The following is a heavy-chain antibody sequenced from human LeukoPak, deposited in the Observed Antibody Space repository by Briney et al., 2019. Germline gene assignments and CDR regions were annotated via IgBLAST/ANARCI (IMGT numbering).Heavy chain of an antibody. D-gene: IGHD3-3*01. Sequence: SETLSLTCTVSGGSISSSSYYWGWIRQPPGKGLEWIGSIYYSGSTYYNPSLKSRVTISVDTSKNQFSLKLSSVTAADTAVYYCAREPYDFWSGRNPYYFDYWGQGTLVTVFS. J-gene: IGHJ4*02. CDR2: IYYSGST. CDR3: AREPYDFWSGRNPYYFDY. V-gene: IGHV4-39*01. CDR1: GGSISSSSYY.